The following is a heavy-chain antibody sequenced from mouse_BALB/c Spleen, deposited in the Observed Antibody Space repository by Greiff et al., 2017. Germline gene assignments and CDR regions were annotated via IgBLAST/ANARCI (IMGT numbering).Heavy chain of an antibody. CDR1: GFSLTSYG. CDR2: IWAGGST. CDR3: ARVEDYGSSYYAMDY. V-gene: IGHV2-9*02. D-gene: IGHD1-1*01. J-gene: IGHJ4*01. Sequence: VKLMESGPGLVAPSQSLSITCTVSGFSLTSYGVHWVRQPPGKGLEWLGVIWAGGSTNYNSALMSRLSISKDNSKSQVFLKMNSLQTDDTAMYYCARVEDYGSSYYAMDYWGQGTSVTVSS.